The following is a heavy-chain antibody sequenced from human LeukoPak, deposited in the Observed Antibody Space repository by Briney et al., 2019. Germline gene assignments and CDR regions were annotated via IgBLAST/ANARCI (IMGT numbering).Heavy chain of an antibody. J-gene: IGHJ5*02. CDR2: IYYSGST. D-gene: IGHD5-12*01. CDR1: GGSISSYY. CDR3: ARQGGYSGYDRRSWFDP. V-gene: IGHV4-59*08. Sequence: SETLSLTCTVSGGSISSYYWSWIRQPPGKGLEWIGYIYYSGSTNYNPSLKSRVTISVDTSKNQFSLKLNSVTAADTAVYYCARQGGYSGYDRRSWFDPRGQGTLVTVSS.